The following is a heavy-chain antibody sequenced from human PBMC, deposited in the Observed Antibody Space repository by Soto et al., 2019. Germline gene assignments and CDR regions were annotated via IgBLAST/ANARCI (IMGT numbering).Heavy chain of an antibody. CDR3: ARGRGSGSYSDY. CDR2: ISYDGNNQ. V-gene: IGHV3-30-3*01. Sequence: QVQLVESGGGVVQPGRSLRLSCAASGFTFGSYAMHWVRQAPGKGLEWVTVISYDGNNQYCADSVKGRFTISRDNAKNTLYLQMNSLRAEDTAVYYCARGRGSGSYSDYWGQGTLVTVSS. D-gene: IGHD1-26*01. CDR1: GFTFGSYA. J-gene: IGHJ4*02.